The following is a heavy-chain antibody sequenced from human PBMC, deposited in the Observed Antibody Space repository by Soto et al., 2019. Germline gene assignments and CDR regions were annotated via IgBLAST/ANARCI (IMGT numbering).Heavy chain of an antibody. V-gene: IGHV3-30*18. D-gene: IGHD5-18*01. Sequence: GGSLRLSCAASGFTFSSYGMHWVRQAPGKGLEWVAVISYDGSNKYYADTVKSRFTISRDNSKNTLYLQMNSLRAEDTAVYYCANRGVDTARVMEEDAFDIWGQGTMVTVSS. CDR2: ISYDGSNK. J-gene: IGHJ3*02. CDR1: GFTFSSYG. CDR3: ANRGVDTARVMEEDAFDI.